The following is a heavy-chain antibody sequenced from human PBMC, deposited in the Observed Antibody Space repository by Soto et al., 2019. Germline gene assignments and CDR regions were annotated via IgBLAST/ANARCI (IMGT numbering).Heavy chain of an antibody. CDR3: ARGGAYCDYRSDF. Sequence: GGSLRLSGAASGFNFSVYGMHWVRQAPGKGLVWVARLNSDGSYASSADSVKGRLTISRDNAKNTLYLQLNSLRAEDTAVYYCARGGAYCDYRSDFLGQGTLVTVSS. CDR1: GFNFSVYG. D-gene: IGHD4-17*01. CDR2: LNSDGSYA. V-gene: IGHV3-74*01. J-gene: IGHJ4*02.